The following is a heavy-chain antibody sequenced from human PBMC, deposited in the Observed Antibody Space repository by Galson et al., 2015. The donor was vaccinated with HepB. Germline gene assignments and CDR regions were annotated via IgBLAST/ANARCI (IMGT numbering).Heavy chain of an antibody. J-gene: IGHJ4*02. V-gene: IGHV5-51*01. CDR1: GYTFTTYW. D-gene: IGHD3-9*01. CDR3: ARQMTLTARFDY. CDR2: IYPGDFDT. Sequence: QSGAEVTKPGESLKISCKVYGYTFTTYWIGWVRQMPGKGLEWMATIYPGDFDTTYSPSFQGHVTVSVDKSISTAYLQWNTLKASDTAIFYCARQMTLTARFDYWGQGTLVTVSS.